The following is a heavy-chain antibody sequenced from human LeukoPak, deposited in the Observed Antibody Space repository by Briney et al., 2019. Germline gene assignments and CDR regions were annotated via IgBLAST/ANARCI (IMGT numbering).Heavy chain of an antibody. V-gene: IGHV4-59*01. Sequence: SETLSLTCAVYGGSLSGFYWSWIRQSPGKGLEWIGYIYYSGSTNYNPSLKSRVTISVDTSKNQFSLKLSSVTAADTAVYYCARLMEAYYYGSGSHYFDYWGQGTLVTVSS. CDR1: GGSLSGFY. J-gene: IGHJ4*02. CDR2: IYYSGST. D-gene: IGHD3-10*01. CDR3: ARLMEAYYYGSGSHYFDY.